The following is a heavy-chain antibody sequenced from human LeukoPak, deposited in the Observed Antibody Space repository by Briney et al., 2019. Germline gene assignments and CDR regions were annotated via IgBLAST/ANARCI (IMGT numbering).Heavy chain of an antibody. D-gene: IGHD3-3*01. Sequence: SETLSLTCTVSGGSFSSSSNYWGCIRPPPGKGLEWIGSIYYSGSTYYNPTLKRRVTISVDTSKNQFSLKLSSVTAADTAVYYWAAGKGFGVVIINYGGRGTLGTVSA. V-gene: IGHV4-39*07. J-gene: IGHJ4*02. CDR2: IYYSGST. CDR3: AAGKGFGVVIINY. CDR1: GGSFSSSSNY.